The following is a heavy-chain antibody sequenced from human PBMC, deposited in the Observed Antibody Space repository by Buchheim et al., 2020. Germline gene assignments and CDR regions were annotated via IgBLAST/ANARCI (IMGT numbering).Heavy chain of an antibody. CDR1: GFTFSNYA. V-gene: IGHV3-23*01. CDR2: ISGSGDRT. CDR3: ATDDDYDSTGGD. J-gene: IGHJ4*02. Sequence: EVQLLESGGGFVQPGGSLRLSCAASGFTFSNYAMSWIRQAPGKGLEWVSTISGSGDRTYYADSVKGRFTISRDNYKNTLYLQLNSLRAEDTAIYYCATDDDYDSTGGDWGQGTL. D-gene: IGHD3-22*01.